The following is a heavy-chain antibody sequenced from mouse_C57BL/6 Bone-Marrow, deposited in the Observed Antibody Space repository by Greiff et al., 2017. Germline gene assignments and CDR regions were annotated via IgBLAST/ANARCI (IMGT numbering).Heavy chain of an antibody. CDR3: ARHLPFDY. CDR1: GYTFTSYG. V-gene: IGHV1-81*01. CDR2: IYPRSGNT. Sequence: QVQLQQSGAELARPGASVKLSCKASGYTFTSYGISWVKQRTGQGLEWIGEIYPRSGNTYYNEKFKGKATLTADKSSSTAYMELRSLTSEDSAVYFCARHLPFDYWGQGTTLTVSS. J-gene: IGHJ2*01. D-gene: IGHD5-1*01.